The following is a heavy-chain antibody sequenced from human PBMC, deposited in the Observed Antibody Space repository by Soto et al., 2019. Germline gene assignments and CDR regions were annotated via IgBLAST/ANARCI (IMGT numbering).Heavy chain of an antibody. J-gene: IGHJ3*01. V-gene: IGHV3-7*01. D-gene: IGHD1-1*01. Sequence: VQLVESGGGLVQPGGSLGLSCAASGFTFSNHWMSWVRQAPGKGLEWVANIRQDGREVQYADTVKGRFTVSRDNANNPLAVQMNGLCVENPVVNYCANSEGYRFDLRGQWTMVTVSS. CDR2: IRQDGREV. CDR3: ANSEGYRFDL. CDR1: GFTFSNHW.